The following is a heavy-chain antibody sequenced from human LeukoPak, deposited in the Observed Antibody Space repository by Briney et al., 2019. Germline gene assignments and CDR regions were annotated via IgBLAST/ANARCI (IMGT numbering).Heavy chain of an antibody. Sequence: GGSLRLSCAASGFTFSSYGMHWVRQAPGKGLEWVAVIWYDGSNKYYADSVKGRFTISRDNSKNTLYLQMNSLRAEDTAVYYCARDRTYQLPWEGFFDYWGQGTLVTVSS. CDR3: ARDRTYQLPWEGFFDY. D-gene: IGHD2-2*01. V-gene: IGHV3-33*01. CDR2: IWYDGSNK. CDR1: GFTFSSYG. J-gene: IGHJ4*02.